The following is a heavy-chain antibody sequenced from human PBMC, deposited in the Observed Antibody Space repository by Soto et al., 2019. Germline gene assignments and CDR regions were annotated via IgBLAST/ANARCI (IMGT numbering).Heavy chain of an antibody. CDR1: GGSISSGDYY. D-gene: IGHD2-2*01. CDR3: ARGVSTSFGVWFDP. CDR2: IYYSGST. J-gene: IGHJ5*02. Sequence: PSETLSLTCTVSGGSISSGDYYWSWIRQHPGKGLEWIGYIYYSGSTYYNPSLKSRVTISVDTSKNQFSLKLSSVTAADTAVYYCARGVSTSFGVWFDPWGQGTLVTVSS. V-gene: IGHV4-31*03.